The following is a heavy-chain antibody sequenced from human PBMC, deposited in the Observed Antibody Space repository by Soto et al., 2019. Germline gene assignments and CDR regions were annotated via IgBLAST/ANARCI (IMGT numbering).Heavy chain of an antibody. V-gene: IGHV3-23*01. D-gene: IGHD2-15*01. Sequence: EVQLLESGGGLVQPGGSLRLSCATSGFSFTSWPMSWVRQAPGKGLEWVSSISASGASTYYADSVKGRFFTSRDSPRNTLYLQLNSLRAEDTALFYCVKSRPTVRIEGYYFDDWGQGTLVTVSP. J-gene: IGHJ4*02. CDR3: VKSRPTVRIEGYYFDD. CDR2: ISASGAST. CDR1: GFSFTSWP.